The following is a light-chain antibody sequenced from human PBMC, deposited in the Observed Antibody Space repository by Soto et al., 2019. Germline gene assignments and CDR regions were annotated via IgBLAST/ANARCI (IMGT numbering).Light chain of an antibody. CDR3: QKHNGAPFT. V-gene: IGKV1-27*01. J-gene: IGKJ4*01. CDR1: QGISDH. CDR2: AAS. Sequence: DIQRSQSPSSLSASVGDRVIITCRASQGISDHLAWYQQKPGKVPKLLIYAASTVQSGVPSRFSGSGSGTEFTLTISSLQPEDVATYYCQKHNGAPFTFGGGTKVEIK.